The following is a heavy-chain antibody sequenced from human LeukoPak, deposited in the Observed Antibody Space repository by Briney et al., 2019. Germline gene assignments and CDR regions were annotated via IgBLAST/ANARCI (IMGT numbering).Heavy chain of an antibody. CDR3: ARETYCSSTSCYIGDGY. D-gene: IGHD2-2*02. CDR2: ISSTSSCI. J-gene: IGHJ4*02. V-gene: IGHV3-21*01. Sequence: GGSLRLSCAATGFTFSSYSMNWVRQAPGKGLEWASSISSTSSCIYYADSVKGRFTISRDNAKNSLYLQMNSLRAEDTAVYYCARETYCSSTSCYIGDGYWGQGTLVTVSS. CDR1: GFTFSSYS.